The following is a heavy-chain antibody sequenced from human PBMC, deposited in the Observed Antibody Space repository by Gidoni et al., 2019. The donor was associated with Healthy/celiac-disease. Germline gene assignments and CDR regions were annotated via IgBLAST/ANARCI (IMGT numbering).Heavy chain of an antibody. J-gene: IGHJ4*02. CDR3: ARGIAAAGMVS. CDR1: GFTFRSYS. CDR2: ISSSSSYI. V-gene: IGHV3-21*01. Sequence: EVQLVESGGGLVKPGVSLRLSCAASGFTFRSYSMNWVRQAPGKGLEWVSAISSSSSYIYYADSVKGRFTISRDNAKNSLYLQMNSLRAEDTAVYYCARGIAAAGMVSWGQGTLVTVSS. D-gene: IGHD6-13*01.